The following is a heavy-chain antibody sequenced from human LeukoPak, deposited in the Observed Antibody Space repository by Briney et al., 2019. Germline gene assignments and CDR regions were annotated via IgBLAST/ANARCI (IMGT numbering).Heavy chain of an antibody. Sequence: ASVKVSCKASGYTFTSYYMHWVRQAPGQGLEWMGIINPSGGSTSYAQKFQGRVTMTRDTSTSTVYMELSSLRSEDTAVYYCARSGDSGYDYEEYYYYMDVRGKGTTVTVSS. CDR2: INPSGGST. V-gene: IGHV1-46*01. CDR1: GYTFTSYY. CDR3: ARSGDSGYDYEEYYYYMDV. J-gene: IGHJ6*03. D-gene: IGHD5-12*01.